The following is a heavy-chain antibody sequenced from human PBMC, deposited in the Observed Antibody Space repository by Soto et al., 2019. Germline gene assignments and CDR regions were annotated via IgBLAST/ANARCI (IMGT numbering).Heavy chain of an antibody. CDR3: ARQRTTVPTQTYFPH. CDR1: GELMRRSSYY. V-gene: IGHV4-39*01. CDR2: IYYSGRT. D-gene: IGHD4-17*01. Sequence: SEARRDTYSVSGELMRRSSYYGGWIRQPPGKGLEWIGSIYYSGRTYYNPSFKSRVTISIDTSKNQFSLKLSSVTATDTAVYYCARQRTTVPTQTYFPHWAQGPL. J-gene: IGHJ1*01.